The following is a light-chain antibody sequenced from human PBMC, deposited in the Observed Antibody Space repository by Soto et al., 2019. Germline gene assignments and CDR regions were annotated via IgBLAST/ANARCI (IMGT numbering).Light chain of an antibody. CDR2: AAS. CDR1: QGIRSW. V-gene: IGKV1D-12*01. CDR3: QQSDTFPAT. Sequence: DIQMTQSPSSVSASVGDRVTITCRASQGIRSWLAWYQQRPGKAPKLLISAASSLQSAVPSRFSDSGSGTDFTLTISSLQPDDFATYYCQQSDTFPATFGGGTKAEIK. J-gene: IGKJ4*01.